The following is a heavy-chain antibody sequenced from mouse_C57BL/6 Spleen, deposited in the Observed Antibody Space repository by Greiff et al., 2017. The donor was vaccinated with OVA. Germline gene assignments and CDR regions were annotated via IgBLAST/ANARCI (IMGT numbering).Heavy chain of an antibody. Sequence: QVQLQQPGAELVKPGASVKLSCKASGYTFTSYWMHWVKQRPGQGLEWIGMIHPNSGSTNYNEKFKSKATLTVDKSSSTADMQLSSLTSEDSAVYYCARYDGSSPPFAYWGQGTLVTVSA. CDR3: ARYDGSSPPFAY. V-gene: IGHV1-64*01. J-gene: IGHJ3*01. D-gene: IGHD1-1*01. CDR1: GYTFTSYW. CDR2: IHPNSGST.